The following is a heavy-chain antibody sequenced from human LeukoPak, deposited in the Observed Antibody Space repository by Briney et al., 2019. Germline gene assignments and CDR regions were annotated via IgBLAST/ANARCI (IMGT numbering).Heavy chain of an antibody. CDR2: IYTSGST. CDR1: GGSISSYY. J-gene: IGHJ4*02. V-gene: IGHV4-4*07. Sequence: PSETLSLTCTVSGGSISSYYWSWIRQPAGKGLEWIGRIYTSGSTNYNPSLKSRVTMSVDTSKNQFSLKLSSVTAADTAVYYCARVGVEMATITYFDYWGQGTLVTVSS. CDR3: ARVGVEMATITYFDY. D-gene: IGHD5-12*01.